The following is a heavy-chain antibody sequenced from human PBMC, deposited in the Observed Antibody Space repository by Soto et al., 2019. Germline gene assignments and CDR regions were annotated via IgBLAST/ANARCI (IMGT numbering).Heavy chain of an antibody. CDR1: GYTFTGYY. CDR2: INPSGGST. J-gene: IGHJ6*02. Sequence: ASVKVSCKASGYTFTGYYMHWVRQAPGQGLEWMGIINPSGGSTSYAQKFQGRVTMTRDTSTSTVYMELSSLRSEDTAVYYCARDFMDYYYGMDVWGQGTTVTVSS. CDR3: ARDFMDYYYGMDV. V-gene: IGHV1-46*01. D-gene: IGHD3-10*01.